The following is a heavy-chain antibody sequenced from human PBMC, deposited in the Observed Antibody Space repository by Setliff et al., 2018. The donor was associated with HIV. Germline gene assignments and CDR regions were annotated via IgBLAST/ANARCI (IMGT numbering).Heavy chain of an antibody. J-gene: IGHJ4*01. Sequence: SETLSLTCTVSGGSISSGGYYWSWIRQHPGKGLEWIGYIYYSGSTYYNPSLKSRVTISVDTSKNQFSLKLSSVTAADTAVYFCATLRWLRSKHSDYWGQGILVTVSS. D-gene: IGHD5-12*01. CDR3: ATLRWLRSKHSDY. CDR1: GGSISSGGYY. CDR2: IYYSGST. V-gene: IGHV4-31*03.